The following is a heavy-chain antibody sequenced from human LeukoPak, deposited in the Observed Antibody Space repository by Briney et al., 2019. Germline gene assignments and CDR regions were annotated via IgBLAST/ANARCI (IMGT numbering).Heavy chain of an antibody. CDR3: ARVRWNNALDY. V-gene: IGHV1-2*02. J-gene: IGHJ4*02. CDR1: GGTFSRYA. CDR2: INPNSGGT. Sequence: ASVKVSCKASGGTFSRYAISWVRQAPGQGLEWMGWINPNSGGTNYAQKFQGRVTMTRDTSISTAYMELSRLRSDDTAVYYCARVRWNNALDYWGQGTLVTVSS. D-gene: IGHD1/OR15-1a*01.